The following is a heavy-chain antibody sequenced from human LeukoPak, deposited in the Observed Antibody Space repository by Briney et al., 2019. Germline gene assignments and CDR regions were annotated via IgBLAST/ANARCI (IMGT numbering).Heavy chain of an antibody. V-gene: IGHV3-7*01. CDR3: ATEDRWAFDS. D-gene: IGHD2-15*01. CDR2: LKPDGSDK. Sequence: GGSLRLSCAASGFTFSSHWMSWVRQTPGKGLEWVANLKPDGSDKYYVGSVRGRFTISRDNAKNSLYLQINSLTAEDTAVYYCATEDRWAFDSWGQGTMVTVSS. CDR1: GFTFSSHW. J-gene: IGHJ3*01.